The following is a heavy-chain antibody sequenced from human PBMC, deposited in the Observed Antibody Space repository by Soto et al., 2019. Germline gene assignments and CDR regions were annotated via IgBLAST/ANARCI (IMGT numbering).Heavy chain of an antibody. CDR3: ARDKRTGILDY. Sequence: QVQLVQSGAEEKKPGASVKVSCKASGYTFTSYDLHWVSQAPGQRLECMGWINAGNGNTKYSQKFQGRVTINRDTAASTAYMELSSLRSEDTAVYYCARDKRTGILDYWGQGTRVTVSS. J-gene: IGHJ4*02. CDR2: INAGNGNT. V-gene: IGHV1-3*05. D-gene: IGHD1-1*01. CDR1: GYTFTSYD.